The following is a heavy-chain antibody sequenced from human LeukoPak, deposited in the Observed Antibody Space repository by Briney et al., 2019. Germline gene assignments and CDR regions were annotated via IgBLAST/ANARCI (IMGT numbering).Heavy chain of an antibody. V-gene: IGHV3-23*01. D-gene: IGHD3-22*01. J-gene: IGHJ4*02. CDR3: AKDLNGGPSGYYDSSGYYNY. CDR2: ISGSGGST. CDR1: GFTFSSYA. Sequence: RSGGSLRLSCAASGFTFSSYAMSWVRQAPGKGLEWVSAISGSGGSTYYADSVKGRFTISRDNSKNTLYLQMNSLRAEDTAVYYCAKDLNGGPSGYYDSSGYYNYWGQGTLVTVSS.